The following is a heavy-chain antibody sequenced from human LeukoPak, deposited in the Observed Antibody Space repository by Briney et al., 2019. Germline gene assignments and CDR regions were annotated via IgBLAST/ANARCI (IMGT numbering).Heavy chain of an antibody. J-gene: IGHJ4*02. CDR3: ARWDDSAWAFGN. V-gene: IGHV4-59*08. Sequence: LRLSCAASGFTFSSYWMSWIRQSPGKGLEWVGYISHSGTTSYNSYLRSRVTISVDTSKNQLSLKLTSVTAADTAVYYCARWDDSAWAFGNWGPGTLVTVSS. CDR1: GFTFSSYW. D-gene: IGHD6-19*01. CDR2: ISHSGTT.